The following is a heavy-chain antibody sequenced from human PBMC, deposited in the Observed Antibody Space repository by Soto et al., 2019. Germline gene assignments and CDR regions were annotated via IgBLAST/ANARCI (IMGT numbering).Heavy chain of an antibody. D-gene: IGHD4-17*01. Sequence: QVQLVESGGGVVQPGRSLRLSCAASGFTFSSYGMHWVRQAPGKGLEWVAVISYDGSNKYYADSVKGRFTISRDNSKNTLYLQMNSLRAEDTAVYYCAKDQGDYDSYFDLWGRGTLVTVSS. J-gene: IGHJ2*01. CDR1: GFTFSSYG. V-gene: IGHV3-30*18. CDR2: ISYDGSNK. CDR3: AKDQGDYDSYFDL.